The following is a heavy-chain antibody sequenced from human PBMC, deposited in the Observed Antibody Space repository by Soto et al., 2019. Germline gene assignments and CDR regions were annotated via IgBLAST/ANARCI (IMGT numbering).Heavy chain of an antibody. CDR1: GYTFTSYG. D-gene: IGHD3-10*01. V-gene: IGHV1-18*01. CDR2: ISAYNGNT. J-gene: IGHJ5*02. CDR3: ARDLRPYYYGSGSPFDP. Sequence: QVQLVQSGAEVKKPGASVKVSCKASGYTFTSYGISWVRQAPGQGLEWMGWISAYNGNTNYAQKLQGRVTMTTDTSTSTAYMELRSLRSDDTAVYYCARDLRPYYYGSGSPFDPWGQGTLVTVSS.